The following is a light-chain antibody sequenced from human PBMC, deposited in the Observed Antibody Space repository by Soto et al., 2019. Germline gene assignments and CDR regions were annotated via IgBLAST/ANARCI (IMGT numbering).Light chain of an antibody. V-gene: IGKV1-5*03. CDR3: QHYNSYSEP. J-gene: IGKJ1*01. CDR2: KAS. Sequence: IQMNQSPASLSASVGDRVTITCRASQGIRNDLGWYQQKPGKAPKLLIYKASSLESGVPSRFSGSGSGTEFTLTISSLQPDDFATYYCQHYNSYSEPFGQGTKADIK. CDR1: QGIRND.